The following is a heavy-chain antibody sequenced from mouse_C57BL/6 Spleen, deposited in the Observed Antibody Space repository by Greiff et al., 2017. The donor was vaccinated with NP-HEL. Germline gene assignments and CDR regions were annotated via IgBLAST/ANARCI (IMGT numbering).Heavy chain of an antibody. V-gene: IGHV1-69*01. J-gene: IGHJ3*01. Sequence: QVQLQQPGAELVMPGASVKLSCKASGYTFTSYWMHWVKQRPGQGLEWIGEIDPSDSYTNYNQKFKGKSTLTVDKSSSTAYMQLSSLTSEDSAVYYCASGLFAYWGQGTLVTVSA. CDR2: IDPSDSYT. CDR3: ASGLFAY. CDR1: GYTFTSYW.